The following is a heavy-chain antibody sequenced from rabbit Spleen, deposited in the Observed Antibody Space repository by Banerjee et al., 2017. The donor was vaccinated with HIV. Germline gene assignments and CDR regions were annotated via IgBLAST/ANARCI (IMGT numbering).Heavy chain of an antibody. Sequence: QLEEAGGGLVQPGESLTLTCKASGFDFSKVYMWWVRQAPGKGLELIACIHTGVSGNTYYASWAKGRFTISKSTSLNTVDLKMTSLTAADTASYFCIREGPDSSYYFDLWGPGTLVTVS. J-gene: IGHJ4*01. CDR1: GFDFSKVY. V-gene: IGHV1S43*01. D-gene: IGHD8-1*01. CDR2: IHTGVSGNT. CDR3: IREGPDSSYYFDL.